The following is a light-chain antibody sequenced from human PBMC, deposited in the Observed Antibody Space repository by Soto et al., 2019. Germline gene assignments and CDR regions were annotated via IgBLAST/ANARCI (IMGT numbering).Light chain of an antibody. CDR1: QRISSH. J-gene: IGKJ1*01. Sequence: DIQMTQSPSSLSASVGDRVTITCRASQRISSHLNWYQQKPGKAPKLLIYAASSLQSGVPSRFSGSGSGTDFTLTISSLQPEDFATYYCQQSYSTPPWTFGQVTKVEIK. CDR2: AAS. CDR3: QQSYSTPPWT. V-gene: IGKV1-39*01.